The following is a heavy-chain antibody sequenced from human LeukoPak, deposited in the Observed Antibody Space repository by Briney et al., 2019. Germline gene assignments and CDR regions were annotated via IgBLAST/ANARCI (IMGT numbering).Heavy chain of an antibody. Sequence: ASVKVSFKASGYTFTVYYMHWVRQAPGQGLEWMGCINPNSGGTNYAQKFQGRVTMTRDTSISTAYMELSRLRFDDTAVYYCARAYPTYYYDSSGYYFDYWGQGTLVTVSS. J-gene: IGHJ4*02. CDR1: GYTFTVYY. CDR2: INPNSGGT. CDR3: ARAYPTYYYDSSGYYFDY. D-gene: IGHD3-22*01. V-gene: IGHV1-2*02.